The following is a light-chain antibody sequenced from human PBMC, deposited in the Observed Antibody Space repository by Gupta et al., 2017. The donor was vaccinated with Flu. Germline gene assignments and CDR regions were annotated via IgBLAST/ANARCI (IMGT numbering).Light chain of an antibody. J-gene: IGKJ2*01. CDR3: QPSASTPYT. CDR1: QTIANY. Sequence: IQLTQSPSSLSASVGDRVTITCRASQTIANYVSCYQQQPGKAPKVLISAASSLQSEVPSRFSGSGSGTDFTLTIASLQPEDFATYLCQPSASTPYTCGQGTKLE. V-gene: IGKV1-39*01. CDR2: AAS.